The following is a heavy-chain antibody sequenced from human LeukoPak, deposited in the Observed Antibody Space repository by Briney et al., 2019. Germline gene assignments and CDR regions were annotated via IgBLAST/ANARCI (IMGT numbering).Heavy chain of an antibody. CDR3: ARLVAGTRGAYY. CDR1: GGSISSSSYY. CDR2: IYYSGST. V-gene: IGHV4-39*01. D-gene: IGHD6-19*01. Sequence: PSETLSLTCTVSGGSISSSSYYWGWIRQPPGKGLEWIGSIYYSGSTYYNPSLKSRVTISVDTSKNQFSLKLSSVTAADTAVYYCARLVAGTRGAYYWGQGTLVTVSS. J-gene: IGHJ4*02.